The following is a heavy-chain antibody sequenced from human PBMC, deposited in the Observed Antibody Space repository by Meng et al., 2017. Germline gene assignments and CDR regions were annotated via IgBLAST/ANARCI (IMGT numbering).Heavy chain of an antibody. Sequence: QSGQGLVKLSQALSLTCAISGDSVSGNSAAWNWIRQSPSRGLEWLGRTYYRSKWYNDYAVSVKSRITINPDTSKNQFSLQLNSVTPEDTAVYYCARDRSGWYSGRGPFDYWGQGTLVTVSS. J-gene: IGHJ4*02. CDR2: TYYRSKWYN. V-gene: IGHV6-1*01. CDR1: GDSVSGNSAA. D-gene: IGHD6-19*01. CDR3: ARDRSGWYSGRGPFDY.